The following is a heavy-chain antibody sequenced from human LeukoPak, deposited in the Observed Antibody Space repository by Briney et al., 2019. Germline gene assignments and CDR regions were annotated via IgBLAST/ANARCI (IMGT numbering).Heavy chain of an antibody. J-gene: IGHJ5*02. D-gene: IGHD6-13*01. V-gene: IGHV3-48*03. CDR1: GFTFSSYN. CDR2: ISSSGSTI. Sequence: GGSLRLSCAASGFTFSSYNMNWVRQAPGKGLEWVSYISSSGSTIYYADSVKGRFTISRDNAKNSLYLQMNSLRAEDTAVYYCARRRGIAAAGSASNWFDPWGQGTLVTVSS. CDR3: ARRRGIAAAGSASNWFDP.